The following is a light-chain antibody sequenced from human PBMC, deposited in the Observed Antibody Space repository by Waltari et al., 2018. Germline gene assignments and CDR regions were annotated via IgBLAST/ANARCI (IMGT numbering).Light chain of an antibody. CDR2: DVS. V-gene: IGLV2-14*03. J-gene: IGLJ3*02. CDR1: SSDVGGYNY. Sequence: QSALTQPASVSGSPGQSITISCTGTSSDVGGYNYVSWYQQHPGKAPKLMSSDVSNRPSGVSNRFSGSKSGNTASLTISGLQAEDGADYYCSSYTSSSTLWVFGGGTKLTVL. CDR3: SSYTSSSTLWV.